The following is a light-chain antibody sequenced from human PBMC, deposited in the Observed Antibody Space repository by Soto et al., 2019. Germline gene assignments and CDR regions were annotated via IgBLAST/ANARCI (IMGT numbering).Light chain of an antibody. CDR2: DVS. J-gene: IGLJ1*01. CDR3: SSYTSSSTPHYV. Sequence: QSALTQPASVSGSPGQSITISCTGTSSDVGGYNYVSWYQQHPVKAPKLMIYDVSNRPSGVSNRFSGSKSGNTASLTISGLQAEDEADYYCSSYTSSSTPHYVFGTGTKLTVL. V-gene: IGLV2-14*01. CDR1: SSDVGGYNY.